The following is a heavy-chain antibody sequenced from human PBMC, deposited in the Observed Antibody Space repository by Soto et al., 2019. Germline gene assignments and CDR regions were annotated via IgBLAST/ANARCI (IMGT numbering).Heavy chain of an antibody. J-gene: IGHJ1*01. Sequence: PSETLSLTCTVSGGSISSYYWSWIRQPPGKGLEWIGYIYYSGSTNYNPSLKSRVTISVDTSKNQLSLKLSSVTAADTAVYYCARGGGNSVFGEYFQHWGHGTLVTVSS. CDR1: GGSISSYY. CDR3: ARGGGNSVFGEYFQH. V-gene: IGHV4-59*01. CDR2: IYYSGST. D-gene: IGHD2-21*02.